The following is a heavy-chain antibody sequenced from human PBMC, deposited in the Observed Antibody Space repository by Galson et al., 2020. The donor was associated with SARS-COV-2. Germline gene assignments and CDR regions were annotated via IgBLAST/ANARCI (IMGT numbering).Heavy chain of an antibody. CDR1: GFTFTNYD. D-gene: IGHD3-3*01. CDR3: ARGAQYDFWSGYYTTDQYHGMDV. J-gene: IGHJ6*02. CDR2: IGVAGDT. Sequence: GGSLRLSCAASGFTFTNYDMHWVRQATGKGLEWVSTIGVAGDTFYPGSVKGRFTISRESAKNSFYLQLNSLSAGDTAVYYCARGAQYDFWSGYYTTDQYHGMDVWGQGTTVTVSS. V-gene: IGHV3-13*01.